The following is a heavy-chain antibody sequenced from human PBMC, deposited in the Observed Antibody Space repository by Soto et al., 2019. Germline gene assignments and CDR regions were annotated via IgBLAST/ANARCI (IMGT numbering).Heavy chain of an antibody. CDR1: GGTFSSYA. Sequence: ASVKVSCKASGGTFSSYAISWVRQAPGQGLEWMGGIIPIFGTANYAQKFQGRVTITADESTSTAYMELSSLRSEGTAVYYCARTLYGDNVDYWGQGTLVTVSS. V-gene: IGHV1-69*13. CDR2: IIPIFGTA. D-gene: IGHD4-17*01. J-gene: IGHJ4*02. CDR3: ARTLYGDNVDY.